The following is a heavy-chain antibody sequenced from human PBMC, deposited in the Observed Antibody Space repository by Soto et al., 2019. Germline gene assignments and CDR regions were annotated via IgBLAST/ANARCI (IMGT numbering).Heavy chain of an antibody. CDR2: ISAYNGNT. J-gene: IGHJ4*02. CDR1: GYTFTSYG. V-gene: IGHV1-18*01. D-gene: IGHD5-12*01. CDR3: ARVFGPERIVASDY. Sequence: ASGKVSCKASGYTFTSYGIIWVRQAPGQGLEWMGWISAYNGNTNYAQKLQGRVTMTTDTSTSTAYMELRSLRSDDTAVYYCARVFGPERIVASDYWGQGTLVTVSS.